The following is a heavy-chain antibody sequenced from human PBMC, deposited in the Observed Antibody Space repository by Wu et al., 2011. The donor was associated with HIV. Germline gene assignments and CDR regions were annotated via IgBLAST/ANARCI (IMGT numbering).Heavy chain of an antibody. V-gene: IGHV1-2*02. D-gene: IGHD7-27*01. CDR3: ARVTGDLGWFDP. Sequence: VQSGAEVKKPGASVKVSCKASGYTFTGYYMLWVRQAPGQGLEWMGWINPNSDGTNYAQKFQGRVTMTRDTSISTAYMELSRLRSDDTAVYYCARVTGDLGWFDPGPGNPGHRLL. CDR2: INPNSDGT. J-gene: IGHJ5*02. CDR1: GYTFTGYY.